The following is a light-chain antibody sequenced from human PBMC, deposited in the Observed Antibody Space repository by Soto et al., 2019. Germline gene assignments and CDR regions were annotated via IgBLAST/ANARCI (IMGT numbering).Light chain of an antibody. CDR3: QQRSTWQFT. V-gene: IGKV3-11*01. CDR1: QSVRSN. CDR2: DAS. J-gene: IGKJ3*01. Sequence: EIVLTQSPATLSLSPGERATLSCRASQSVRSNLAWYQQKPGQAPRLLIYDASNRATGIPARFSGSGSGTDFTLTISSLEPEDFAVYYCQQRSTWQFTFGPGTKVDIK.